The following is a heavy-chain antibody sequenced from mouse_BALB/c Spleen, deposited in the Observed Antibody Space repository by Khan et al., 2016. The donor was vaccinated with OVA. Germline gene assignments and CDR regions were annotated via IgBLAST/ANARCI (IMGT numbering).Heavy chain of an antibody. J-gene: IGHJ3*01. V-gene: IGHV1S132*01. CDR1: GYTFTNYW. D-gene: IGHD2-1*01. Sequence: QVQLQQSGAELAKPGASVKLSCRTSGYTFTNYWIQWVKQRPGQGLGWIGQIFPGTGTTYYNENFKGKATLTIDTSSSTVYMHLSSLTSEDSAVYFGARGYFGNYDFAYWGQGTLVTVSA. CDR2: IFPGTGTT. CDR3: ARGYFGNYDFAY.